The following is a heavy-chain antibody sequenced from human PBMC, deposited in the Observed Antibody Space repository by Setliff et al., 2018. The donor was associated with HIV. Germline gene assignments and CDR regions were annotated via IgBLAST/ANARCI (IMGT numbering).Heavy chain of an antibody. Sequence: ASVKVSCKASGYSFTDYPLHWVRQAPGQGLEWMGAIIPSGGSTGYAEKFQARVTLTRDTSTSTVYMELSGLREEDTAVYYCARDGASGSGYYWADYWGQGTLVTVSS. V-gene: IGHV1-46*01. CDR2: IIPSGGST. CDR1: GYSFTDYP. CDR3: ARDGASGSGYYWADY. J-gene: IGHJ4*02. D-gene: IGHD3-3*01.